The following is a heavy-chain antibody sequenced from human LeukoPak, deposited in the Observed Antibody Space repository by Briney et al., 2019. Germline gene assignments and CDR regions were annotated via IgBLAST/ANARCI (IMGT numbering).Heavy chain of an antibody. D-gene: IGHD3-3*01. J-gene: IGHJ4*02. CDR2: ISGSGGNT. V-gene: IGHV3-23*01. Sequence: PGGSLRLSCAASGITFSSHAMSWVRQAPGKGLEWVSVISGSGGNTYYADPVKGRFTISPDNSQNRMYLQMNSLIAEDTPVYYCAQEYWEWPRVNWGQGTLVTVSS. CDR1: GITFSSHA. CDR3: AQEYWEWPRVN.